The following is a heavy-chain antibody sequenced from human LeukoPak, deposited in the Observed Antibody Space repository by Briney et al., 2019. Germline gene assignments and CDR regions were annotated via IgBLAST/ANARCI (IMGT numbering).Heavy chain of an antibody. D-gene: IGHD3-3*01. CDR2: IIPIFGTA. CDR1: GGTFSSYA. CDR3: ARDILDFWSGYYKAAFDI. V-gene: IGHV1-69*05. Sequence: SVKVSCKASGGTFSSYAISWVRQAPGQGLEWMGGIIPIFGTANYAQKFQGRVTITTDESTSTAYMELSSLRSEDTAVYYCARDILDFWSGYYKAAFDIWGQGTMVTVSS. J-gene: IGHJ3*02.